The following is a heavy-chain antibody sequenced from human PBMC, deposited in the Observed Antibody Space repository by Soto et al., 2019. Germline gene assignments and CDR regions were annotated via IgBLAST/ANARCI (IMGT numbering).Heavy chain of an antibody. D-gene: IGHD3-10*01. Sequence: ALARTCALSGGSITTGGYPRSWIRQPPGKGLEWIGYIYHSGSTYYNPSLKSRVTRSVDRSKNQFSLKLSSVTAADTAVDYCARAPRYGSADYWGQGTLVTVSS. CDR2: IYHSGST. J-gene: IGHJ4*02. V-gene: IGHV4-30-2*01. CDR1: GGSITTGGYP. CDR3: ARAPRYGSADY.